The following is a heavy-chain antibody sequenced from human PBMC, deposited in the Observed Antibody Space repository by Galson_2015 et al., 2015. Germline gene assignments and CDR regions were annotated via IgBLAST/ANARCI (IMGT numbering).Heavy chain of an antibody. V-gene: IGHV1-18*04. J-gene: IGHJ4*02. CDR2: IRTENGKT. CDR1: GYAFTDHG. D-gene: IGHD2-21*01. Sequence: SVKVSCKASGYAFTDHGIGWVRQAPGQGLEWMGWIRTENGKTYYAQTFQDRVSMTADTSTKMAFLELGKLTSDDTAMYYCARRGFYCGSGGCYTTRGFDYWGQGTVVTVSS. CDR3: ARRGFYCGSGGCYTTRGFDY.